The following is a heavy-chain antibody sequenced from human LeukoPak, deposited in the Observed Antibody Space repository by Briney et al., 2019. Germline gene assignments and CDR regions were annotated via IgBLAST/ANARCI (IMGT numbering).Heavy chain of an antibody. CDR3: AIRSGELGYCSGGSCYSGAFDI. V-gene: IGHV1-3*03. CDR2: INAGNGNT. Sequence: ASVKVSCKASGYTYTSYAMHWVRQAPGQRLEWMGWINAGNGNTKYPQEFQGRVTIPRHTSESTVYMELSRLRSEDMAVNYCAIRSGELGYCSGGSCYSGAFDIWGQGTMVTVFS. J-gene: IGHJ3*02. D-gene: IGHD2-15*01. CDR1: GYTYTSYA.